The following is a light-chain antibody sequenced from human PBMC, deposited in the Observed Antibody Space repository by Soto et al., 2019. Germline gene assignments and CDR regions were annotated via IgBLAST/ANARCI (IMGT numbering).Light chain of an antibody. CDR3: QQYYSSPFT. CDR1: QSVLYSSNDKNY. Sequence: DIVMTQSPDSLAVSLGERATINCKSSQSVLYSSNDKNYLAWYQQKAGQPPKLLIYWASTRYSGVPDRFSGSGSGTDFTLTISSLQAEDVAVYDCQQYYSSPFTFGGGTKVEIK. V-gene: IGKV4-1*01. CDR2: WAS. J-gene: IGKJ4*01.